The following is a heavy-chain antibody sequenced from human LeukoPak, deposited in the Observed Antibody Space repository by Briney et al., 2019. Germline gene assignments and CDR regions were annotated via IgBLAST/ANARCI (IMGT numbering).Heavy chain of an antibody. CDR1: GFTFSSYW. Sequence: PGGSLRLSCAVSGFTFSSYWMSWVRQAPGKGLEWVANIKLDGSDKYYVDSVKGRFTISRDNAKNSLYRQMNSLRAEDTAVYYCARAMRYSTSYSWFDPWGQGTLVTVSS. V-gene: IGHV3-7*01. CDR3: ARAMRYSTSYSWFDP. CDR2: IKLDGSDK. D-gene: IGHD6-6*01. J-gene: IGHJ5*02.